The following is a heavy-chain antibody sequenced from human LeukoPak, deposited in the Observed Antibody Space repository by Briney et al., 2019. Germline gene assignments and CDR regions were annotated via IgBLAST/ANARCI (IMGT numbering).Heavy chain of an antibody. J-gene: IGHJ4*02. Sequence: GGSLRLSCTASGFRFGDYAWNWVGQARGKGLEWVGFIRSKGHSRTTEYAASVEGRFTISRDDSKSIAYLQMNSLKTEDTAVYYCSRAQNEVGAKYYFDYWGQGTLVTVSS. V-gene: IGHV3-49*04. CDR2: IRSKGHSRTT. D-gene: IGHD1-1*01. CDR1: GFRFGDYA. CDR3: SRAQNEVGAKYYFDY.